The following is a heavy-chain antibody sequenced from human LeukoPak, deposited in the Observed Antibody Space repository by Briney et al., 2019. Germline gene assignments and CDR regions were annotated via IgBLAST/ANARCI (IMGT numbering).Heavy chain of an antibody. CDR1: GGSISSGGYS. Sequence: LSLTCAVSGGSISSGGYSWSWIRQPPGKGLEWLGRSRNKANSYTTEYAASVKGRFTISRDDSKNSLYLQMNSLKTEDTAMYYCTTLITVRFDWGQGTLVTVSS. J-gene: IGHJ4*02. V-gene: IGHV3-72*01. CDR3: TTLITVRFD. CDR2: SRNKANSYTT. D-gene: IGHD3-22*01.